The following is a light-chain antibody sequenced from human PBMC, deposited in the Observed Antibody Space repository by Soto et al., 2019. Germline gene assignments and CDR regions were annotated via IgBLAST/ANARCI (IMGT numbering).Light chain of an antibody. CDR1: SSDVGGYNY. J-gene: IGLJ3*02. CDR2: EVS. V-gene: IGLV2-14*01. Sequence: QSVLPQPASVSGSPGQSITIPCTGTSSDVGGYNYVSWYQHHPGKAPKLMIYEVSNRPAGVSNRFSGSKSGNTASLTISGLQAEDEADYYCSSYTSSSTLVFGGGTQLTV. CDR3: SSYTSSSTLV.